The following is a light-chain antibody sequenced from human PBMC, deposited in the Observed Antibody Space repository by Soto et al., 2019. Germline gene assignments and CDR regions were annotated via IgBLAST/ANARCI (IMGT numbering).Light chain of an antibody. CDR1: QSVRSN. J-gene: IGKJ4*01. CDR3: QQYNNWPPLT. CDR2: GAS. V-gene: IGKV3-15*01. Sequence: EIVMTQSPATLSVSPGERATLSCRASQSVRSNLAWYQQKPGQAPRLLIYGASTRATGIPAKFSGGGSGTEFTLTISSLQSEDFAVYYCQQYNNWPPLTFGGGTKLEIK.